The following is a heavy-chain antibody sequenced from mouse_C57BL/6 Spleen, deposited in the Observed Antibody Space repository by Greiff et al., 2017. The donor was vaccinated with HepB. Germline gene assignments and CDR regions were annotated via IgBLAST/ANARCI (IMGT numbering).Heavy chain of an antibody. CDR1: GFTFSSYA. D-gene: IGHD3-2*02. CDR2: ISDGGSYT. J-gene: IGHJ3*01. V-gene: IGHV5-4*01. CDR3: ARDSSSGYGWFAY. Sequence: EVQLVESGGGLVKPGGSLKLSCAASGFTFSSYAMSWVRQTPEKRLEWVATISDGGSYTYYPDNVKGRFTISRDNAKNNLYLQMSHLKSEDTAMYYCARDSSSGYGWFAYWGQGTLVTVSA.